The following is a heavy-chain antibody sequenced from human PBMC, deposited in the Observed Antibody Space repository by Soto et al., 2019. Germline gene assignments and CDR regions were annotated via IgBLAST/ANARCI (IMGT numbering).Heavy chain of an antibody. D-gene: IGHD1-26*01. Sequence: QVQLQESGPGLVKPSETLTLTCTVSGGSISSYYWSWIRQPPGKGLEWIGYIYYSGSTNYNPSLKSRVTISVDTSKNQFSLKLSSVTAADTAVYYCARGYSGSYFARFDYWGHGTLVTVSS. CDR1: GGSISSYY. CDR2: IYYSGST. J-gene: IGHJ4*01. V-gene: IGHV4-59*01. CDR3: ARGYSGSYFARFDY.